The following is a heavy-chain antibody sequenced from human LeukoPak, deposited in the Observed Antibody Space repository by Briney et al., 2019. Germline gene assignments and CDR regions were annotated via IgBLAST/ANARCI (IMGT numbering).Heavy chain of an antibody. CDR1: GFTFSSYS. Sequence: GGSLRLSCAASGFTFSSYSMNWVRQAPGKGLEWVSYISSSSSTIYYADSVKGRFTISRDNAKNSLYLQMNSLRAEDTAVYYCARDLSVTTPPFDYWGQGTLVTVSS. CDR3: ARDLSVTTPPFDY. CDR2: ISSSSSTI. J-gene: IGHJ4*02. V-gene: IGHV3-48*04. D-gene: IGHD4-11*01.